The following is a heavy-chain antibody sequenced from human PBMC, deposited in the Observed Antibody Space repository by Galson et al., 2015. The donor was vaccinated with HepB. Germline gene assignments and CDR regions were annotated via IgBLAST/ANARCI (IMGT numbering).Heavy chain of an antibody. CDR2: IYYSGST. J-gene: IGHJ5*02. V-gene: IGHV4-61*08. CDR1: GGSVSSGDYY. CDR3: ARERFLEWSTFMCCFGP. D-gene: IGHD3-3*01. Sequence: TLSLTCTVSGGSVSSGDYYWSWIRQPPGKGLEWIGYIYYSGSTNYNPSLKSRVTISVDTSKNQFSLKLSTVTAADTAVYYWARERFLEWSTFMCCFGPWGQGTLVTVSS.